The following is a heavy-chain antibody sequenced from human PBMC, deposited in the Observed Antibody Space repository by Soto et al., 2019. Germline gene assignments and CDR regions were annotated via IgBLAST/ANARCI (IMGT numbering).Heavy chain of an antibody. J-gene: IGHJ4*02. V-gene: IGHV1-69*02. D-gene: IGHD3-10*01. CDR1: GDTFSFYT. CDR2: VNPIVSMS. CDR3: AASDGSGDRAFDY. Sequence: QVQLVQSGAEVKKPGSSVKVSCKASGDTFSFYTINWVRQAPGLGLEWMGRVNPIVSMSNYAQKFQGRVTITADKSTNTAYMKLSSLRCEDTAIYYCAASDGSGDRAFDYWGQGAMVTVSS.